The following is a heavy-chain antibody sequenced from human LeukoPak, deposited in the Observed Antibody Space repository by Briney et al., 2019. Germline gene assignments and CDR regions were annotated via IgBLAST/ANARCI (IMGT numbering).Heavy chain of an antibody. V-gene: IGHV4-34*01. CDR1: GGSFSGYY. D-gene: IGHD4-17*01. J-gene: IGHJ4*02. CDR2: INHSGST. Sequence: NPSETLSLTCAVYGGSFSGYYWSWIRQPPGKGLEWIGEINHSGSTNYNPSLKSRVTISVDTSKNQFSLRLSSVTAADTAVYYCARQIYGDLYYFDYWGQGTLVTVSS. CDR3: ARQIYGDLYYFDY.